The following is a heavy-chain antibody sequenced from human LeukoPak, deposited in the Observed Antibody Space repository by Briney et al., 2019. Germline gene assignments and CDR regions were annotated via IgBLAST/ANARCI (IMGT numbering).Heavy chain of an antibody. Sequence: SGTLSLTCTVSGGSISSSSYCWGWIRQPPGKGREWIGSIYYSGSTYYNPSLKSRVTISVDTSKNQFSLKLSSVTAADTAVYYCAKETIVVVPAAILRYFYYYYMDVWGKGTTVTVSS. CDR3: AKETIVVVPAAILRYFYYYYMDV. CDR1: GGSISSSSYC. D-gene: IGHD2-2*02. J-gene: IGHJ6*03. V-gene: IGHV4-39*01. CDR2: IYYSGST.